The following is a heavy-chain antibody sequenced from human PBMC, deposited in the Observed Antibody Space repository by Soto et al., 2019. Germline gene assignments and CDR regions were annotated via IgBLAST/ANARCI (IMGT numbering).Heavy chain of an antibody. V-gene: IGHV4-59*01. Sequence: SETLSLTCTVSGGSISSYYWSWIRQPPGKGLEWIGYIYYSGSTNYNPSLKSRVTISVDTSKNQFSLKLSSVTAADTAVYYCAGGVWSGYYGGGSFDYWGQGTLVTVSS. CDR2: IYYSGST. D-gene: IGHD3-3*01. J-gene: IGHJ4*02. CDR3: AGGVWSGYYGGGSFDY. CDR1: GGSISSYY.